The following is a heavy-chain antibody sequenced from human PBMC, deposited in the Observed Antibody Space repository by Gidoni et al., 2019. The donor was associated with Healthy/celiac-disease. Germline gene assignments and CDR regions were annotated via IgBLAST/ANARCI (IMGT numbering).Heavy chain of an antibody. J-gene: IGHJ6*03. Sequence: QVQLVQSGAEVKKPGASVKVSCKASGYTFTSYAMHWVRQAPGQRLEWMGWINAGNGNTKYSQKFQGRVTITRDTSASTAYMELSSLRSEDTAVYYCAREGELSYYYYYMDVWGKGTTVTVSS. V-gene: IGHV1-3*01. CDR2: INAGNGNT. CDR1: GYTFTSYA. D-gene: IGHD1-7*01. CDR3: AREGELSYYYYYMDV.